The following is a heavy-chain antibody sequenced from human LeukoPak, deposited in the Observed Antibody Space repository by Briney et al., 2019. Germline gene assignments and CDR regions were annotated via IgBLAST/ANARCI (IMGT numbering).Heavy chain of an antibody. V-gene: IGHV4-39*01. Sequence: SETLSLTCTVSGGSISSYYWGWIRQPPGKGLEWIGSIYYSGSTYYNPSLKSRVTISVDTSKNQFSLKLSSVTAADTAVYYCASHYYGSGSYGPSPYYFDYWGQGTLVTVSS. D-gene: IGHD3-10*01. CDR2: IYYSGST. J-gene: IGHJ4*02. CDR3: ASHYYGSGSYGPSPYYFDY. CDR1: GGSISSYY.